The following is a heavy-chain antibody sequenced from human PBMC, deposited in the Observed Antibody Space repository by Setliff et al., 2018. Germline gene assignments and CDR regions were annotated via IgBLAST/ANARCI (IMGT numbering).Heavy chain of an antibody. CDR2: IYPDDSDT. D-gene: IGHD5-12*01. J-gene: IGHJ5*02. CDR1: GYNFLDYW. CDR3: ARGRRDGYKAGFDP. Sequence: GESLKISCKASGYNFLDYWIGWVRQMPGKGLEWMGIIYPDDSDTRYSPSVQGPFTISADRSFSTAYLQWSSLKASDSAIYYCARGRRDGYKAGFDPWGQGALVTVSS. V-gene: IGHV5-51*01.